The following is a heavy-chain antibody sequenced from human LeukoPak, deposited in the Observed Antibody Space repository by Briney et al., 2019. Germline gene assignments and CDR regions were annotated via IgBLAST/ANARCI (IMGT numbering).Heavy chain of an antibody. V-gene: IGHV4-4*02. D-gene: IGHD4-17*01. CDR3: ARDLRNWFDP. CDR1: GGSISSSNW. Sequence: SGTLSLTCAVSGGSISSSNWWSWVRQPPGKGLEWIGEINHSGSTNYNPSLKSRVTISVDTSKNQFSLKLSSGTAADTAVYYCARDLRNWFDPWGQGTLVIVSS. J-gene: IGHJ5*02. CDR2: INHSGST.